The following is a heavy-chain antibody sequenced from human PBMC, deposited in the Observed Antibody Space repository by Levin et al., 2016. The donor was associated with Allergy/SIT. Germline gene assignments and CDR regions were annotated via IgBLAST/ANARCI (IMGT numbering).Heavy chain of an antibody. CDR2: ISGSGGST. CDR3: AKDPEGYSYGYPYFDY. D-gene: IGHD5-18*01. V-gene: IGHV3-23*01. Sequence: VRQAPGKGLEWVSAISGSGGSTYYADSVKGRFTISRDNSKNTLYLQMNSLRAEDTAVYYCAKDPEGYSYGYPYFDYWGQGTLVTVSS. J-gene: IGHJ4*02.